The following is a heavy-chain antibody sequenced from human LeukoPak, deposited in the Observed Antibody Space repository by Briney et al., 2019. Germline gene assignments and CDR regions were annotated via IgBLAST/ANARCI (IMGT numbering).Heavy chain of an antibody. D-gene: IGHD6-6*01. CDR2: IKSKTDGGTT. V-gene: IGHV3-15*01. J-gene: IGHJ4*02. CDR1: GFTFNNGW. CDR3: TTEWAARPNFDY. Sequence: PGGSLRLSCAASGFTFNNGWMSWVRQAPGKGLEWVGRIKSKTDGGTTDYAAPVKGRFTISRDDSKNMLYLQMNGLKTEDTAVYYCTTEWAARPNFDYWGQGTLVTVSS.